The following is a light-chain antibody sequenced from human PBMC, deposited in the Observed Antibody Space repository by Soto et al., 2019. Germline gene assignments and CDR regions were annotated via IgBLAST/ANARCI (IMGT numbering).Light chain of an antibody. J-gene: IGKJ1*01. CDR3: QHYGSSLWT. V-gene: IGKV3-20*01. CDR2: GAS. Sequence: EIVLTQSPGTLSFSPGERATLSCRASQSVSSTYLAWYQQRPGQAPRLLIYGASTRATGIPDRFSGSGSGTDFTLTISRLEPEDFAVYYCQHYGSSLWTFGQGTKLEIK. CDR1: QSVSSTY.